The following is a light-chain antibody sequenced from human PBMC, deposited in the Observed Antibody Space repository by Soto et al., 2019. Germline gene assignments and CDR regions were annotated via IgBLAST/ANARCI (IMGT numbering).Light chain of an antibody. V-gene: IGKV1-39*01. CDR1: QTIYSN. J-gene: IGKJ5*01. CDR3: QQTYSSLPIT. Sequence: DIQMTQSPSSLSASVGDRVTITCRASQTIYSNLNRYQQKPGKAPNLLIYAASSLESGVPARFSGSGSGTHFTLTITGLQPEDFATYYCQQTYSSLPITFGQGTRLEI. CDR2: AAS.